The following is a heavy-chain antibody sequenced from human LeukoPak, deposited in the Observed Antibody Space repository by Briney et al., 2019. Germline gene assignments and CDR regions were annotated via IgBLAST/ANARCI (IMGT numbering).Heavy chain of an antibody. D-gene: IGHD3-22*01. CDR2: ISATSFYI. CDR3: AREINSSAYP. Sequence: GGSLRLSCAASGFIFSDCDMNWVRQAPGKGLEWVSSISATSFYIYYTDSVKGRFTVSRDNAKNSLYLEMNSLRAEDTAVYYCAREINSSAYPWGQGTLVTVSS. V-gene: IGHV3-21*01. CDR1: GFIFSDCD. J-gene: IGHJ5*02.